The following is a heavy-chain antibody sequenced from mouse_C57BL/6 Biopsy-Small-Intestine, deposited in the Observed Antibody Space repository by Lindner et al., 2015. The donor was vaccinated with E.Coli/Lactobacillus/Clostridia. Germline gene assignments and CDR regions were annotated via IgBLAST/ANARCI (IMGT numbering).Heavy chain of an antibody. CDR2: INPNSGGT. D-gene: IGHD1-1*01. J-gene: IGHJ4*01. V-gene: IGHV1-18*01. Sequence: SVKVSCKASGYTFTDYYLHWVRQAPGQGLEWMGRINPNSGGTNFAQKFQGRVTMTRDTSISTAYMELSRLRSDDTAVYYCARVRDIVMVLAATEFDYWGQGTLVTVSS. CDR3: ARVRDIVMVLAATEFDY. CDR1: GYTFTDYY.